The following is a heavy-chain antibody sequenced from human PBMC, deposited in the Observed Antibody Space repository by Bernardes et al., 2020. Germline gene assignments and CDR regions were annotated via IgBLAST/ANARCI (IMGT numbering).Heavy chain of an antibody. CDR1: GFTVSSNY. CDR3: ARGHYGDYEVY. Sequence: GGSLRLSCAASGFTVSSNYMSWVRQAPGKGLEWVSVIYSGGSTYYADSVKGRFTISRDNSKNTLYLQMNSLRAEDTAVYYCARGHYGDYEVYWGQGTLVTVSS. D-gene: IGHD4-17*01. V-gene: IGHV3-53*01. CDR2: IYSGGST. J-gene: IGHJ4*02.